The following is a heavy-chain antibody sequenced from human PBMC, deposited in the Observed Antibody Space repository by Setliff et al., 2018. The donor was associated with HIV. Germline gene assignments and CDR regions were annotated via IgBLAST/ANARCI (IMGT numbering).Heavy chain of an antibody. V-gene: IGHV4-39*01. CDR3: ARVPLAGANWFDP. CDR1: GVSINRTDHY. D-gene: IGHD3-16*01. CDR2: VSQSGST. J-gene: IGHJ5*02. Sequence: KPSETLSLTCSVSGVSINRTDHYWGWIRQSPGKRLEWIGSVSQSGSTYYNPSLKSRITISVDRSKNLFSLKLSSVTAADQGVYYCARVPLAGANWFDPWGLGTLVTVS.